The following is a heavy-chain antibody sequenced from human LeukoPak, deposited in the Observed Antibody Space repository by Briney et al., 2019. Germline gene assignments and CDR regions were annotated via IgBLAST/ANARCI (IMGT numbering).Heavy chain of an antibody. Sequence: GGSLRLSCAASGFTFSSYSMNWVRQAPGKGLEWVSYISSSSSTIYYADSVKGRFTISRDNAKNSLYLQMNSLRAEDTAVYYCAITIFGVVMGFDYWGQGTLVTVSS. CDR1: GFTFSSYS. V-gene: IGHV3-48*01. J-gene: IGHJ4*02. D-gene: IGHD3-3*01. CDR2: ISSSSSTI. CDR3: AITIFGVVMGFDY.